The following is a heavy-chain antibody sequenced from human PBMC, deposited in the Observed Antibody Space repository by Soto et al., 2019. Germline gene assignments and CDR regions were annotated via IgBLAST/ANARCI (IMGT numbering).Heavy chain of an antibody. V-gene: IGHV4-59*01. D-gene: IGHD6-13*01. J-gene: IGHJ4*02. CDR2: IYYSGST. Sequence: QVQLQESGPGLVKPSETLSLTCTVSGGSISSYYWSWIRQPPGKGLEWIGYIYYSGSTNYNPSLKSRVTISVDTSKNQFSLKLSSVTAADTAVYYCARSTSSWDLAYWGQGTLVTVSS. CDR1: GGSISSYY. CDR3: ARSTSSWDLAY.